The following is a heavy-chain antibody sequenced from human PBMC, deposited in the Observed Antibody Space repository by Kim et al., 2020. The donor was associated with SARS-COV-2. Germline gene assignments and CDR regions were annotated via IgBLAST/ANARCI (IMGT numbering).Heavy chain of an antibody. J-gene: IGHJ6*02. CDR1: GGSISSYY. CDR2: IYYSGST. V-gene: IGHV4-59*01. D-gene: IGHD3-10*01. CDR3: ARVIGLRGLYYYYGMDV. Sequence: SETLSLTCTVSGGSISSYYWSWIRQPPGKGLEWIGYIYYSGSTNYNPSLKSRVTISVDTSKNQFSLKLSSVTAADTAVYYCARVIGLRGLYYYYGMDVWGQGTTVTVSS.